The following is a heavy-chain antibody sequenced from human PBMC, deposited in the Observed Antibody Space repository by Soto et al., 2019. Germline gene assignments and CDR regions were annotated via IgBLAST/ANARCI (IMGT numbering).Heavy chain of an antibody. CDR2: IYYSGST. CDR3: ARCCGSGYPTYYYYMDV. V-gene: IGHV4-59*01. Sequence: SETLSLTCTVSGGSISSYYWSWIRQPPGKGLEWIGYIYYSGSTNYNPSLKSRVTISVDTSKNQFSLKLSSVTAADTAVYYCARCCGSGYPTYYYYMDVWGKGTTVTVSS. J-gene: IGHJ6*03. CDR1: GGSISSYY. D-gene: IGHD3-3*01.